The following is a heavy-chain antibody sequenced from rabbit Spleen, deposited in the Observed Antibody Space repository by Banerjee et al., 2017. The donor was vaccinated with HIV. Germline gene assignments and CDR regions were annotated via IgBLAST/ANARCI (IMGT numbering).Heavy chain of an antibody. CDR1: GFSFSSSYH. Sequence: QQQLEESGGGLVQPEGSLTLSCKASGFSFSSSYHMCWVRQAPGKGLEWIACIYDGSSGSTYYASWAKGRFTISKTSSTTVTLQMTSLTAADMATYFCARDPGAGRGVAYWDLWGPGTLVTV. V-gene: IGHV1S45*01. D-gene: IGHD6-1*01. CDR2: IYDGSSGST. J-gene: IGHJ4*01. CDR3: ARDPGAGRGVAYWDL.